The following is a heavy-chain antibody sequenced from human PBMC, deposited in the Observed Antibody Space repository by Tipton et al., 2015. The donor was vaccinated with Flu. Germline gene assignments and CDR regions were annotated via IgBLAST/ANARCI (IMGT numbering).Heavy chain of an antibody. Sequence: LRLSCTVSGGSISSYYWSWIRQPPGKGLEWIGYIYYSGSTNYNPSLKSRVTISVDTSKNQFSLKLSSVTAADTAVYYCARSGYCSSTSCYAKARLNNWFDPWGQGTLVTVSS. D-gene: IGHD2-2*01. CDR1: GGSISSYY. V-gene: IGHV4-59*12. J-gene: IGHJ5*02. CDR2: IYYSGST. CDR3: ARSGYCSSTSCYAKARLNNWFDP.